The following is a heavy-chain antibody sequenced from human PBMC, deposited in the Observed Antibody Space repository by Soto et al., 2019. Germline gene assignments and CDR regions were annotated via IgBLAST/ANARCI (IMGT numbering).Heavy chain of an antibody. V-gene: IGHV1-69*02. J-gene: IGHJ4*02. Sequence: ASVKVSCKASGGTFSSYTISWVRQAPGQGLEWMGRIIPILGIANYAQKFQGRVTITADKSTSTAYMELSSLSSEDTAVYYCARTVPERGYCSGGSCSGPFDYWGQGTLVTVSS. CDR2: IIPILGIA. CDR3: ARTVPERGYCSGGSCSGPFDY. D-gene: IGHD2-15*01. CDR1: GGTFSSYT.